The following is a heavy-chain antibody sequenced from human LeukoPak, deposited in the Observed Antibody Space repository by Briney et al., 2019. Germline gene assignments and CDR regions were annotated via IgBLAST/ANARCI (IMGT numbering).Heavy chain of an antibody. J-gene: IGHJ4*02. Sequence: GESLKISCKGSGYSFTSYWIAWVRQMPGKGLEWMGIIYPGDSDTRYSPSFQGQVTISADKSISTAYLQWSSLKASDTAMYYCARGEMRYCSGGYCYDYCGQGTLVTVSS. V-gene: IGHV5-51*01. CDR2: IYPGDSDT. CDR3: ARGEMRYCSGGYCYDY. D-gene: IGHD2-15*01. CDR1: GYSFTSYW.